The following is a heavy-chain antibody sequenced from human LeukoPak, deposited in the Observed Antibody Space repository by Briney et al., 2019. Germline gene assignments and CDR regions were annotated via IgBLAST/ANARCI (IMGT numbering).Heavy chain of an antibody. CDR2: IYYSGST. CDR1: GGSISSGGYY. D-gene: IGHD3-3*01. V-gene: IGHV4-31*03. J-gene: IGHJ4*02. CDR3: ARMERYYDFWSGYSVSGYFDY. Sequence: SETLSLTCTVSGGSISSGGYYWSWIRQHPGKGLEWIGYIYYSGSTYYNPSLKSRVTISVDTSKNQFSLKLTSVTAADTAVYYCARMERYYDFWSGYSVSGYFDYWGQGTLVTVSS.